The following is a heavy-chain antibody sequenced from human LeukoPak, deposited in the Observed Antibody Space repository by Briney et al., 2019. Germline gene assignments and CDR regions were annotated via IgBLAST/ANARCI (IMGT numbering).Heavy chain of an antibody. Sequence: SETLSLTCAVYGGSFSGYYWSWIRQPPGKGLEWIGEINHSGSTNYNPSLKSRVTILVDTSKNQFSLKLSSVTAADTAVYYCARGPDFYDFWSGYWDYWGQGTLVTVSS. D-gene: IGHD3-3*01. CDR3: ARGPDFYDFWSGYWDY. V-gene: IGHV4-34*01. CDR1: GGSFSGYY. CDR2: INHSGST. J-gene: IGHJ4*02.